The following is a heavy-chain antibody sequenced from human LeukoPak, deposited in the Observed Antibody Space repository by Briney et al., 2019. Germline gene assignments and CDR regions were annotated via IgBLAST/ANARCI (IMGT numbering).Heavy chain of an antibody. CDR1: GFTFSSYA. CDR2: ISGSGGST. Sequence: PGGSLRLSCAASGFTFSSYAMSWVRQAPGKGLEWFSAISGSGGSTYYADSVKGRFTISRDNSKNTLYLQMNSLRAEDTAVYYCAKDDGDTYGSGSYYGNWFDPWGQGTLVTVSS. V-gene: IGHV3-23*01. D-gene: IGHD3-10*01. J-gene: IGHJ5*02. CDR3: AKDDGDTYGSGSYYGNWFDP.